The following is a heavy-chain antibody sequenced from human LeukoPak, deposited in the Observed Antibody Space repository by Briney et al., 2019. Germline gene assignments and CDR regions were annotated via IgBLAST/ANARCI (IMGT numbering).Heavy chain of an antibody. CDR1: GFTLSNAW. CDR2: IKSKTDGGTT. V-gene: IGHV3-15*01. CDR3: TTVGAKISAASGTLLDYYYYMDV. Sequence: MSGGSLRLSCAASGFTLSNAWMSWVRQAPGKELEWVGRIKSKTDGGTTDYAAPVKGRFTISRDDSKNTLYLQMTSLKTEDTAVYYCTTVGAKISAASGTLLDYYYYMDVWGKGTSVTVSS. D-gene: IGHD6-13*01. J-gene: IGHJ6*03.